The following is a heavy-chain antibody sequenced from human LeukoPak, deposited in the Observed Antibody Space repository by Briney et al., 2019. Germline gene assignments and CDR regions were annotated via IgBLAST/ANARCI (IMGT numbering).Heavy chain of an antibody. D-gene: IGHD5-18*01. Sequence: PGGSLKLSCAASGFPFSASIIHWVRQASGRGLEWVGRVRTKASNYATTYAASVSGRFTISRDESKNTAYLQMNSLKIEDTAVYYCTVSGVTSDAFDIWGQGTMVTVSS. V-gene: IGHV3-73*01. CDR1: GFPFSASI. CDR3: TVSGVTSDAFDI. J-gene: IGHJ3*02. CDR2: VRTKASNYAT.